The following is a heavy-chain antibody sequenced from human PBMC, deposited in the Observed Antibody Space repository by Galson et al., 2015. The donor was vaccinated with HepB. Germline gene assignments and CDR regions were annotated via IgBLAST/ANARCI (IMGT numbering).Heavy chain of an antibody. D-gene: IGHD6-19*01. J-gene: IGHJ4*02. Sequence: LRLSCAASGFTFSSYSMNWVRQAPGKGLEWVSSISSSSSYIYYADSVKGRFTISRDNAKNSLYLQMNSLRAEDTAVYYCARAWATHSSGWYLDSWGQGTLVTVSS. CDR2: ISSSSSYI. CDR3: ARAWATHSSGWYLDS. V-gene: IGHV3-21*01. CDR1: GFTFSSYS.